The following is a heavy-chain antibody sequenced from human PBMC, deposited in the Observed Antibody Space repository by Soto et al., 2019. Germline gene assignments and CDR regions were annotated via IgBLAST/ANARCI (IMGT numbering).Heavy chain of an antibody. D-gene: IGHD5-18*01. J-gene: IGHJ4*02. Sequence: QVQLVQSGAEVKKPGSSVKVSCKASGGTFSSYAISWVRQAPGQGLEWMGGIIPIFGTANYAQKFQGRVTITADESPSTAYMELRSLRSEITAVYDCEITSTKQLWSRGFDYWGQGTLVTVS. CDR1: GGTFSSYA. CDR2: IIPIFGTA. CDR3: EITSTKQLWSRGFDY. V-gene: IGHV1-69*01.